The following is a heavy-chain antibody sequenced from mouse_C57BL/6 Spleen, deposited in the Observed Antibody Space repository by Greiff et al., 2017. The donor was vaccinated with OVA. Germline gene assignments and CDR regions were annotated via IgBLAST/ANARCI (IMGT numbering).Heavy chain of an antibody. CDR2: ISYDGSN. D-gene: IGHD1-1*01. Sequence: EVKLMESGPGLVKPSQSLSLTCSVTGYSITSGYYWNWIRQFPGNQLEWMGYISYDGSNTSNPSPTNRISITRATSTNQYFLKLNSVTTEDTATYYCAREDTTVVADAWLAYWGQGTLVTVSA. V-gene: IGHV3-6*01. J-gene: IGHJ3*01. CDR1: GYSITSGYY. CDR3: AREDTTVVADAWLAY.